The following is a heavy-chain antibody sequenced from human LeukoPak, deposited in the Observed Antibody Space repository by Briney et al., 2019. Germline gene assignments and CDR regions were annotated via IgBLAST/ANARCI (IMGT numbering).Heavy chain of an antibody. V-gene: IGHV1-24*01. J-gene: IGHJ3*02. Sequence: ASVKVSCKVSGYTLTELSMHWVRQAPGKGLEWMGGFDPEDGETIYAQKFQGRVTMTEDTSTDTAYMELSSLRSEDTAVYYCATTAWGYSYGYHDAFDIWGQGTMVTVSS. CDR2: FDPEDGET. CDR3: ATTAWGYSYGYHDAFDI. CDR1: GYTLTELS. D-gene: IGHD5-18*01.